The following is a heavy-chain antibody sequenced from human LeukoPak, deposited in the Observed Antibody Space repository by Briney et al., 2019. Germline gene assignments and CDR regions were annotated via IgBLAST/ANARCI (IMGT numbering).Heavy chain of an antibody. J-gene: IGHJ4*02. CDR2: ISGSGGST. CDR1: GFTFSSYE. CDR3: AKDSVGVAGPDY. D-gene: IGHD6-19*01. V-gene: IGHV3-23*01. Sequence: PGGSLRLSCAASGFTFSSYEMNWVRQAPGKGLEWVSAISGSGGSTYYADSVKGRFTISRDNSKNTLYLQMNSLRAEDTAVYYCAKDSVGVAGPDYWGQGTLVTVSS.